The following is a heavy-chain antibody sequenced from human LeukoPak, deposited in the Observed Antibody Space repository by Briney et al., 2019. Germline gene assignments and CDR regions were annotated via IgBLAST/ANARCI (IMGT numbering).Heavy chain of an antibody. CDR3: VRDSSGYYPIFDY. J-gene: IGHJ4*02. V-gene: IGHV4-38-2*02. D-gene: IGHD3-22*01. CDR1: GGSVSSYY. CDR2: MYESGRT. Sequence: PSETLSLTCSVSGGSVSSYYWGWIRQPPGKGLEWIGSMYESGRTYYNPSLKSRVAISVDTSKNQFSLKLSYVTAADTAVYYCVRDSSGYYPIFDYWGQGTLVTVSS.